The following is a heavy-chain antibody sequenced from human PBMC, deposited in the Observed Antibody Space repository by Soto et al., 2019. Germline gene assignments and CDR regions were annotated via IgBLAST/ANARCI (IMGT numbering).Heavy chain of an antibody. CDR2: IIPIFGTA. CDR1: GYTFTSYG. D-gene: IGHD3-3*01. CDR3: ARVGSYYDFWSGYPILNWFDP. J-gene: IGHJ5*02. Sequence: GASVKVSCKASGYTFTSYGISWVRQAPGQGLEWMGRIIPIFGTANYAQKFQGRVTITADESTSTAYMELSSLRSEDTAVYYCARVGSYYDFWSGYPILNWFDPWGQGTLVTVSS. V-gene: IGHV1-69*13.